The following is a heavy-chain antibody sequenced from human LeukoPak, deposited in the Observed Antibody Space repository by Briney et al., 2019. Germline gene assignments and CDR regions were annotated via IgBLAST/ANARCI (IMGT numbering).Heavy chain of an antibody. CDR1: GYTFTSYY. D-gene: IGHD3-16*01. Sequence: GASVKDSFKASGYTFTSYYMHWVRQAPGQGLEWMGIINPGGRSTTYAQKFQGRVTLTRDTSTSTVYMELSSLRSEDTAVYYCARDGGGVSAPGGYWGQGTLVTVCS. CDR3: ARDGGGVSAPGGY. V-gene: IGHV1-46*01. CDR2: INPGGRST. J-gene: IGHJ4*02.